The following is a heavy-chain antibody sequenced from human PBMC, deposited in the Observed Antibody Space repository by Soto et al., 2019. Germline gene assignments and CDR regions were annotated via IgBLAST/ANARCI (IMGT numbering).Heavy chain of an antibody. Sequence: SVKVSCKGSGDTFNSYTVTWVRQAPGQGLEWVGRIIPMFGLASYAQNFQGRVTITADKSTNTAYMELSSLTSEDTAMYYCARGPLVVLNYFESWGQGTLVTVSS. J-gene: IGHJ4*02. CDR2: IIPMFGLA. V-gene: IGHV1-69*02. CDR1: GDTFNSYT. CDR3: ARGPLVVLNYFES.